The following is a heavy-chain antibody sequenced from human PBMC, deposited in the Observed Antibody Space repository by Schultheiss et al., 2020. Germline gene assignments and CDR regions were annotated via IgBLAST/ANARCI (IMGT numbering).Heavy chain of an antibody. CDR3: ARDAPHRAFDI. Sequence: SETLSLTCAVYGGSFSGYSWSWIRQPPGKGLEWIGEINHSGSANYNASLKSRVTISVDTSKNQFSLKLSSVTAADTAVYYCARDAPHRAFDIWGQGTMVTVSS. D-gene: IGHD2-8*01. CDR2: INHSGSA. CDR1: GGSFSGYS. V-gene: IGHV4-34*01. J-gene: IGHJ3*02.